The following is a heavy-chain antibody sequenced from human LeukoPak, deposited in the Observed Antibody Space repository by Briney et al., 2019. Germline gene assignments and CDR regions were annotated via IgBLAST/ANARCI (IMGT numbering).Heavy chain of an antibody. J-gene: IGHJ4*02. Sequence: GASVKVSCKASRYTFTSYYLHWVRQAPGQGLEWMGLIDPSGRHTSYAEKFQGRVTVTRDTSTSTVYMELSSLRSEDTAIYYCAREEEGGAFDYWGQGTLVTVSS. CDR3: AREEEGGAFDY. V-gene: IGHV1-46*01. CDR1: RYTFTSYY. D-gene: IGHD3-16*01. CDR2: IDPSGRHT.